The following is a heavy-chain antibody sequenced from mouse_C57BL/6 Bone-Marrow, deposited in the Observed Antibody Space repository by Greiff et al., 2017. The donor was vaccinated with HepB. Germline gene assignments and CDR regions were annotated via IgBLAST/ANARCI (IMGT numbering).Heavy chain of an antibody. Sequence: QVQLKESGAELARPGASVKLSCKASGYTFTSYGISWVKQRTGQGLEWIGEIYPRSGNTYYNEKFKGTATLTADKSSSTAYMALRSLTSEDSAVYFCARRRTGTDWYFDVWGTGTTVTVSA. CDR3: ARRRTGTDWYFDV. CDR1: GYTFTSYG. J-gene: IGHJ1*03. D-gene: IGHD4-1*01. CDR2: IYPRSGNT. V-gene: IGHV1-81*01.